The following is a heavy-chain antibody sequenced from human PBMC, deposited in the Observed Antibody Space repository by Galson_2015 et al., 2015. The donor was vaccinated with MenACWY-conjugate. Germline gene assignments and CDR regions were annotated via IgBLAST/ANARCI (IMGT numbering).Heavy chain of an antibody. CDR1: GFTFSNYN. J-gene: IGHJ5*02. Sequence: CAASGFTFSNYNMNWVRQTPGKGLEWVSCISSTGSYIYYADSLKGRFTISRDNAKNSLYLQMNSLTSEDTAVYYCAKGTTASRPNWFDPWGQGTLVTVSS. CDR2: ISSTGSYI. D-gene: IGHD6-6*01. CDR3: AKGTTASRPNWFDP. V-gene: IGHV3-21*01.